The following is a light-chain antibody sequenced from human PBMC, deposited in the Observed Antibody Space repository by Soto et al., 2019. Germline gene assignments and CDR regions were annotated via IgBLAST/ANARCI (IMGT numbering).Light chain of an antibody. Sequence: QSALTQPASVSGSPGQTITISCTGTSSDVGGYAYVSWYQQYPGKVPKLVISEVSNRPSGVSHRFSGSRSGNTASLTISGLRAEDEADYHCSSYTSRTTPVFGGGTKLNVL. CDR1: SSDVGGYAY. CDR2: EVS. CDR3: SSYTSRTTPV. J-gene: IGLJ2*01. V-gene: IGLV2-14*01.